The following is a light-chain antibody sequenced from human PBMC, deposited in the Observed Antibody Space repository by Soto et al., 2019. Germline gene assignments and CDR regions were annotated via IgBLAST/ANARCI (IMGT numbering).Light chain of an antibody. Sequence: SVLTQPASVSGSPGRSITISCTGTSSDVGGHNSVSWYRQDPGKAPKLMIYEVSNRPSGVSDRFSGSKSGNTASLTISGLQIEDEADYYCSSFTSSVTYVFGTGTKVTVL. V-gene: IGLV2-14*01. CDR2: EVS. J-gene: IGLJ1*01. CDR1: SSDVGGHNS. CDR3: SSFTSSVTYV.